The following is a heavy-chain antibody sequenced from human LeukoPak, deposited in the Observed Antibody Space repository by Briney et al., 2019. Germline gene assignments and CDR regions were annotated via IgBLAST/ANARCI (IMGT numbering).Heavy chain of an antibody. J-gene: IGHJ5*02. CDR3: ARGSPHLVPEYSSRPSLQFDP. D-gene: IGHD6-13*01. V-gene: IGHV4-39*07. CDR2: INHSGST. Sequence: SETLSLTCTVSGGSISSSSYYWGWIRQPPGKGLEWIGEINHSGSTNYNPSLKSRVTISVDTSKNQFSLKLSSVTAADTAVYYCARGSPHLVPEYSSRPSLQFDPWSQGTLVTVSS. CDR1: GGSISSSSYY.